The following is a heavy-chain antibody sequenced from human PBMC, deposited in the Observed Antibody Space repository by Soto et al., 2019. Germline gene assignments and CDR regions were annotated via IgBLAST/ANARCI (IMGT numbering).Heavy chain of an antibody. J-gene: IGHJ4*02. CDR2: IWYDGTNK. Sequence: SCKASGFTFSTYGMHWVRQAPGKGLEWLAIIWYDGTNKFYADSVKGRFTVSRDNYKNTLYLQMNGLRAEDTAVYYCATDGPRIAVAGTYPDHWGQGTLVTVSS. CDR3: ATDGPRIAVAGTYPDH. D-gene: IGHD6-19*01. CDR1: GFTFSTYG. V-gene: IGHV3-33*01.